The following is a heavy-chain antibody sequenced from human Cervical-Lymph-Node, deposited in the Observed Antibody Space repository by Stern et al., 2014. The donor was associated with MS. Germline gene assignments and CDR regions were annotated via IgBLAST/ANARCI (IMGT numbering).Heavy chain of an antibody. CDR3: TSSGGGPQDYYFEW. CDR2: IIPFFGNT. CDR1: GGTFSNYG. V-gene: IGHV1-69*01. J-gene: IGHJ4*02. Sequence: VQLVESGDEVKKPGSSVKVFCKALGGTFSNYGFFWVRQAPGQGLEWMGGIIPFFGNTNYAQKFQGRVTMTADESTSTVYQGLRSLRSGDSAIDYGTSSGGGPQDYYFEWWGQGTLVTVSS. D-gene: IGHD3-10*01.